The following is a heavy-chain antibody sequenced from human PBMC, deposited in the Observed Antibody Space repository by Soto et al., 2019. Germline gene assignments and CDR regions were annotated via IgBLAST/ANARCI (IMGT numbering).Heavy chain of an antibody. CDR1: GGSISSYY. V-gene: IGHV4-59*08. CDR3: ARRAVTTTMYHFDY. CDR2: IYYSGST. J-gene: IGHJ4*02. D-gene: IGHD3-10*02. Sequence: SETLSLTCTVSGGSISSYYWSWIRQPPGKGLEWIGYIYYSGSTNYNPSLKSRVTISVDTSKNQFSLKLSSVTAADTAVYYCARRAVTTTMYHFDYWGQGTLVTVSS.